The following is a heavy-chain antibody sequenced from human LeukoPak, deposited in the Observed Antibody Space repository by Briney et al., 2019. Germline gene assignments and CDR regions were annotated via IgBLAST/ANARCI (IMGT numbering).Heavy chain of an antibody. D-gene: IGHD3-3*01. J-gene: IGHJ4*02. V-gene: IGHV1-24*01. CDR3: ARVRFLEWLADY. CDR2: FDPEDGET. CDR1: GYTLTELS. Sequence: ASVKVSCKVSGYTLTELSMHWVRQAPGKGLEWMGGFDPEDGETIYAQKFQGRVTMTEDTSTDTAYMELSSLRSDDTAVYYCARVRFLEWLADYWGQGTLVTVSS.